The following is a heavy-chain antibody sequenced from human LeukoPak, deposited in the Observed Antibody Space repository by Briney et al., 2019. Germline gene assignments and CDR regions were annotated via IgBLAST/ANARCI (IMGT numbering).Heavy chain of an antibody. CDR3: ARPKGGLGYNWLDP. D-gene: IGHD3-16*01. Sequence: SETLSLTCTVSGGSISSSSYYWGWIRQPPGKGLEWIGYIYTSGSTNYNPSLKSRVTISMDTSKKQISLKLSSVTAADTAVYYCARPKGGLGYNWLDPWGQGTLVTVSS. J-gene: IGHJ5*02. CDR2: IYTSGST. V-gene: IGHV4-61*05. CDR1: GGSISSSSYY.